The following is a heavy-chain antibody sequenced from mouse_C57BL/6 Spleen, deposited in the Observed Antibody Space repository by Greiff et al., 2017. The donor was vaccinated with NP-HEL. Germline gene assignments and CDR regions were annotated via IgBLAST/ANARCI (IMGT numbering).Heavy chain of an antibody. V-gene: IGHV1-50*01. J-gene: IGHJ2*01. CDR2: IDPSDSYT. D-gene: IGHD3-2*02. CDR3: ARRVELRPFDY. Sequence: VQLQQPGAELVKPGASVKLSCKASGYTFTSYWMQWVKQRPGQGLEWIGEIDPSDSYTNYNQKFKGKATLTVDTSSSTAYMQLSSLTSEDSAVYYCARRVELRPFDYWGQGTTLTVSS. CDR1: GYTFTSYW.